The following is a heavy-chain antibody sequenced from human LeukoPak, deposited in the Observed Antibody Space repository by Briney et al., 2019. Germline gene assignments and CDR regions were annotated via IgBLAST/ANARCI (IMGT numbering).Heavy chain of an antibody. Sequence: GGSLRLSCAASGFTFSSYEMNWVRQAPGKGLEWVSYISSSGSTIYYADSVKGRFTISRDNSKNTLYLQMNSLRAEDTAVYYCAKFAQSITIFGVVIRKDNWFDPWGQGTLVTVSS. CDR2: ISSSGSTI. CDR1: GFTFSSYE. D-gene: IGHD3-3*01. V-gene: IGHV3-48*03. J-gene: IGHJ5*02. CDR3: AKFAQSITIFGVVIRKDNWFDP.